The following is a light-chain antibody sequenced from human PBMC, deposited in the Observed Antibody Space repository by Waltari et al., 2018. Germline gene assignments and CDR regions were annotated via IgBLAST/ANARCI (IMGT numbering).Light chain of an antibody. Sequence: SYELTQPPSVSLSPVRTARITCSGHELTQQYAYWFQQKSGQAPRLVIYEDTKRPSGIPARFSGSSSGTVATLTITGAQVDDEADYYCYSSDTTGLRVFGGGTTVVVL. CDR2: EDT. J-gene: IGLJ1*01. CDR3: YSSDTTGLRV. V-gene: IGLV3-10*01. CDR1: ELTQQY.